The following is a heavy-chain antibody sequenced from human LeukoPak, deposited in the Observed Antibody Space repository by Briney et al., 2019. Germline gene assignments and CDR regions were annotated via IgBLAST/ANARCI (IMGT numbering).Heavy chain of an antibody. CDR1: CGSISSSNW. V-gene: IGHV4-4*02. Sequence: PSGTLSLTCAVSCGSISSSNWWSWVRQPPGKGLEWIGEIYHSGSTNYNPSLKSRVTISVDKSKNQFSLKLSSVTAADTAVYYCARGGGDIVVVVAAIGSYYGMDVWGKGTTVTVSS. D-gene: IGHD2-15*01. CDR3: ARGGGDIVVVVAAIGSYYGMDV. J-gene: IGHJ6*04. CDR2: IYHSGST.